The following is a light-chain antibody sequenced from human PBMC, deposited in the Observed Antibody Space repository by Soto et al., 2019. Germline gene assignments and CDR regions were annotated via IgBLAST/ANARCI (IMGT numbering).Light chain of an antibody. CDR2: EVS. J-gene: IGLJ1*01. CDR1: SLHVGSYNL. Sequence: QPALTQPAPLTGSPGQSIAISYNSTSLHVGSYNLVSWYQQHPGKAPKLMIYEVSKRPSGVSNRFSGSKSGNTASLTISGLQAEDEADYYCCSYAAAGVYVFGTGTKVTVL. V-gene: IGLV2-23*02. CDR3: CSYAAAGVYV.